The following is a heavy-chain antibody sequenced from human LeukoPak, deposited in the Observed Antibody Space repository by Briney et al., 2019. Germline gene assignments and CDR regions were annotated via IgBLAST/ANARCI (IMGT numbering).Heavy chain of an antibody. CDR1: GVTFSSYS. CDR3: ASGYYDFWSGYYERAHESFQH. V-gene: IGHV3-48*01. D-gene: IGHD3-3*01. CDR2: ISNSRSTI. Sequence: GGSLRLSCAASGVTFSSYSMNWVRQAPGKGLEWVAYISNSRSTIYYADSVKGRFTISRDNPNTSLYLQMNSLRAEDTAVYSCASGYYDFWSGYYERAHESFQHWGQGTLVTVSS. J-gene: IGHJ1*01.